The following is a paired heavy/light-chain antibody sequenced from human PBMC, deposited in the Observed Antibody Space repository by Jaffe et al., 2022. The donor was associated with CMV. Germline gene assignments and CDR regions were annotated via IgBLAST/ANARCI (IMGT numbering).Light chain of an antibody. CDR1: QSLLHSNGYTY. CDR3: MQTLQIPTYT. J-gene: IGKJ2*01. Sequence: DIVMTQSPVSLSVTPGEPASISCTSSQSLLHSNGYTYLHWYLQKPGKSPQLLIHLGFNRASGVPDKFSGSGSGTDFTLRISRVEAEDVGVYYCMQTLQIPTYTFGQGTKLEIK. CDR2: LGF. V-gene: IGKV2-28*01.
Heavy chain of an antibody. V-gene: IGHV5-51*01. Sequence: EVQLVQSGTEVKKPGESLKISCKGSGYSFTSYWIGWVRQMPGEGLEWMATMSPGDSDTRYNPSAQGQFTISADKFIDTAYLQWSSLKASDTAIYYCARRYHESGVFDAFDVWGQGTMVIVS. CDR3: ARRYHESGVFDAFDV. CDR2: MSPGDSDT. CDR1: GYSFTSYW. D-gene: IGHD2-15*01. J-gene: IGHJ3*01.